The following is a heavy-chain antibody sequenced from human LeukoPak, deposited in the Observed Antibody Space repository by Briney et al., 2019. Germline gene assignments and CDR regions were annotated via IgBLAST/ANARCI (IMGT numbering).Heavy chain of an antibody. D-gene: IGHD2-15*01. V-gene: IGHV4-31*03. CDR1: GVSISSADY. J-gene: IGHJ3*02. CDR2: IHHSGRT. CDR3: AREVDVPSTSDGFDI. Sequence: PSETLSLTCTVSGVSISSADYWSWIRQPPGKGLDWVGYIHHSGRTHYNPSLKSRATLSLDTSKNQFSLKLTSVTAADTAVYYCAREVDVPSTSDGFDIWGQGTVVTVSS.